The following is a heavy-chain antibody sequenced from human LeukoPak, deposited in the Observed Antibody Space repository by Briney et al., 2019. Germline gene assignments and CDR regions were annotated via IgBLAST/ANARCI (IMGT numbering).Heavy chain of an antibody. CDR3: TTGNYGAYDY. J-gene: IGHJ4*02. CDR1: GFTFSNAW. CDR2: IKSKTDGGTT. V-gene: IGHV3-15*01. Sequence: GRSLRLSCAASGFTFSNAWLTWVRQAPGKGLEWVAYIKSKTDGGTTDYAAPVKGRFTTSRDDSEKTLYLQMNSLKTEDTAVYYCTTGNYGAYDYWGQGTLVTVSS. D-gene: IGHD4-17*01.